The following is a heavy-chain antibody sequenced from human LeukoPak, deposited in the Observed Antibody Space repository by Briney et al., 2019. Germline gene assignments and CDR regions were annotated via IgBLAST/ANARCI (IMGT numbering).Heavy chain of an antibody. J-gene: IGHJ6*02. Sequence: GGSLRLSCAASGFTFSSYWMSWVRQAPGKGLEWVANIKQDGSEKYYVDSVKGRFTISRDNAKNPLYLQMNSLRAEDTAVYYCARVRGTLRGGIGMDVWGQGTTVTVSS. D-gene: IGHD5-12*01. CDR1: GFTFSSYW. V-gene: IGHV3-7*01. CDR2: IKQDGSEK. CDR3: ARVRGTLRGGIGMDV.